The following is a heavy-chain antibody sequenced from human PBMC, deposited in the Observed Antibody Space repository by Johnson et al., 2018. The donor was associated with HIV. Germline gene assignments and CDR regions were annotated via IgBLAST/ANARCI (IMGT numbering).Heavy chain of an antibody. V-gene: IGHV3-11*04. D-gene: IGHD3-16*01. CDR2: ISSSGSTI. Sequence: QVQLVESGGGLVKPGGSLRLSCAASGFTFSDYYMSWIRQAPGKGLEWVSYISSSGSTIYYADSVKGRFTISRDNAQNSLFLQMSSLRAEDTAVYYCARQMFVGYHAFDIWGQGTMVTVSS. J-gene: IGHJ3*02. CDR3: ARQMFVGYHAFDI. CDR1: GFTFSDYY.